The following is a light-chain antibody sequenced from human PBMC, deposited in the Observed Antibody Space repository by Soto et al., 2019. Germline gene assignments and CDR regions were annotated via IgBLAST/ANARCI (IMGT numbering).Light chain of an antibody. V-gene: IGKV2-28*01. CDR1: QSLLHINGYNY. J-gene: IGKJ1*01. Sequence: DIVITQSPLSLPVTPGEPASISCISSQSLLHINGYNYLDWYLQKPGQSPQLLIYLGSNRASGVPDRFSGSGSGTDFTLKISRVEAEDVGVYYCMQPLQSWTFGQGTKVDIK. CDR2: LGS. CDR3: MQPLQSWT.